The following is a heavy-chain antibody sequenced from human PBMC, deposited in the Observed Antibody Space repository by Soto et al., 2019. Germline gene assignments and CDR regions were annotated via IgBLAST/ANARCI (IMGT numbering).Heavy chain of an antibody. CDR3: AGGRYGDY. Sequence: QVHLVQSGAEVKKPGASVKVSCKGSGYIFTTYGITWVRQAPGQGLEWMGWISAHNGNTNYAQKLQGRVTVTRDTSTSTAYMELRNLRPDDTAVYYCAGGRYGDYWGQGALVTVSS. CDR1: GYIFTTYG. CDR2: ISAHNGNT. D-gene: IGHD1-1*01. V-gene: IGHV1-18*01. J-gene: IGHJ4*02.